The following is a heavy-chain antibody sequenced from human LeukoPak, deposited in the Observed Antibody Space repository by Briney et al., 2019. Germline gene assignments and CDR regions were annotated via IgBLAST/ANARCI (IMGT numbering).Heavy chain of an antibody. D-gene: IGHD6-6*01. V-gene: IGHV3-30*18. J-gene: IGHJ6*03. CDR2: ISYDGSNK. Sequence: GGSLRLSCAASGFTFSHYGVHWVRQAPGKGLEWVAVISYDGSNKYFADSVKGRFTISRDNSKNTVFLQMNSLRAEDTAVYYCAKDGRVAARPDYYYYYYMDVWGKGTTVTVSS. CDR1: GFTFSHYG. CDR3: AKDGRVAARPDYYYYYYMDV.